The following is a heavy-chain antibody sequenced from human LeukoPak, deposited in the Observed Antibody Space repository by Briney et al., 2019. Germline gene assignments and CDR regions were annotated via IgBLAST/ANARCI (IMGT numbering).Heavy chain of an antibody. CDR3: ARGTYYYDSIGLIEGAFDI. J-gene: IGHJ3*02. CDR2: IHPNSGGT. V-gene: IGHV1-2*02. CDR1: GYTFTGYY. Sequence: ASVKVSCKASGYTFTGYYMHWVRQAPGQGLEWMGWIHPNSGGTNYAQKFRGRVTMTRDTSISTAYMELSRLRSDDTAVYYCARGTYYYDSIGLIEGAFDIWGQGTMVTVSS. D-gene: IGHD3-22*01.